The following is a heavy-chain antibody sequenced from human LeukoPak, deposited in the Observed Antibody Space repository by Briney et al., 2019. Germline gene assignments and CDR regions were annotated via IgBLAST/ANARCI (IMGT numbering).Heavy chain of an antibody. Sequence: GASVKVSCKASGYTFTSYGISWVQQAPGQGPEWMGWISAYSTYNGNTNYAQKFQGRVTMTTDTSTSTAYMELRSLRSDDTAVYYCTRDLGQWLLQGIFFDYWGQGTLVTVSS. CDR2: ISAYSTYNGNT. CDR1: GYTFTSYG. CDR3: TRDLGQWLLQGIFFDY. V-gene: IGHV1-18*01. D-gene: IGHD5-12*01. J-gene: IGHJ4*02.